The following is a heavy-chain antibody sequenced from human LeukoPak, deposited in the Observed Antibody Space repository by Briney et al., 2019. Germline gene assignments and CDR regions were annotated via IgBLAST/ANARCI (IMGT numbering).Heavy chain of an antibody. CDR2: IKQDGSEK. V-gene: IGHV3-7*01. D-gene: IGHD2-2*01. Sequence: GGSLRLSCAASGLTFSSYWMSWVRQAPGKGLEWVANIKQDGSEKYYVDSVKGRFTISRDNAKDSLYLQMNSLRAEDTAVYYCARDDCSSISCYHNWFDPWGQGTLVTVSS. J-gene: IGHJ5*02. CDR3: ARDDCSSISCYHNWFDP. CDR1: GLTFSSYW.